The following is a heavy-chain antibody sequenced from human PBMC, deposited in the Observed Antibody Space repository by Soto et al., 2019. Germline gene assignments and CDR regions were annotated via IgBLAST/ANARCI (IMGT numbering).Heavy chain of an antibody. CDR2: ISAYNGNT. D-gene: IGHD3-10*01. J-gene: IGHJ4*02. CDR1: GDTVRIYG. V-gene: IGHV1-18*01. Sequence: ASVKGSCKASGDTVRIYGMSWVRQAPGQGLEWMGWISAYNGNTNYAHKLQGRVTMTTDTSTSTAYMVLRSLRPDDTAFYYCAIVLAAVARGHPIPLHDYRGPGTPVIVFS. CDR3: AIVLAAVARGHPIPLHDY.